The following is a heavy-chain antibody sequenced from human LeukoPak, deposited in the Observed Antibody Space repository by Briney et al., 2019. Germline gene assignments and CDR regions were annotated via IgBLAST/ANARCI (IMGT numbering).Heavy chain of an antibody. V-gene: IGHV1-2*02. CDR2: INPNSGGT. Sequence: ASVKVSCKASGYTFTGYYMHWVRQAPGQGLEWMGWINPNSGGTNYAQKFQGRVTMTRGTSISTAYMELSRLRSDDTAVYYCARTSVAPREWLSFDYWGQGTLVTVSS. CDR1: GYTFTGYY. J-gene: IGHJ4*02. CDR3: ARTSVAPREWLSFDY. D-gene: IGHD3-3*01.